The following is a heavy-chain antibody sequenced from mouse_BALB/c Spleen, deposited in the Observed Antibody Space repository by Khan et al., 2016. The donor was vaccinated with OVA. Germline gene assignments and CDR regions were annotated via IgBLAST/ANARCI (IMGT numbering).Heavy chain of an antibody. CDR1: GYTFTSYV. CDR2: ISPNSDGS. CDR3: LRSLFYYGSAYEGFAY. J-gene: IGHJ3*01. D-gene: IGHD1-1*01. V-gene: IGHV1S136*01. Sequence: VQLKQSGPELVTPGASVKMSCKVSGYTFTSYVMHWVKQKPRQGLEWIGYISPNSDGSKYTEQFRGKAILTSDKSSSTAYMELSSLTYEDSEVYYCLRSLFYYGSAYEGFAYWGQGTLVTVSA.